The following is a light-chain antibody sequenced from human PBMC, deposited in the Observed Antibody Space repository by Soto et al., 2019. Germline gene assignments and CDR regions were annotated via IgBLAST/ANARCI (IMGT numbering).Light chain of an antibody. CDR2: GAS. J-gene: IGKJ1*01. CDR3: QQYNSYLT. V-gene: IGKV1-5*01. Sequence: CSASQSISTWLAWYQQKPGKAPKVLIYGASNLQSGVTPRFSGSVSGTDVTIRISSVQSDYLVTHYCQQYNSYLTCGQGTKV. CDR1: QSISTW.